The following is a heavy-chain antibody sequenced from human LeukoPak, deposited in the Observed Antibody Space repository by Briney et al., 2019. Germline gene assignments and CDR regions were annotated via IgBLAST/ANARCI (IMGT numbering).Heavy chain of an antibody. CDR3: ARVPVRGVIITYGMDV. V-gene: IGHV4-59*01. D-gene: IGHD3-10*02. CDR2: IYYSGST. Sequence: SETLSLTGTVSGGSISSYYWSWIRQPPGKGLEWIGYIYYSGSTNYNPSLKSRVTISVDTSKNQFSLKLSSVTAADTAVYYCARVPVRGVIITYGMDVWGQGTTVTVSS. CDR1: GGSISSYY. J-gene: IGHJ6*02.